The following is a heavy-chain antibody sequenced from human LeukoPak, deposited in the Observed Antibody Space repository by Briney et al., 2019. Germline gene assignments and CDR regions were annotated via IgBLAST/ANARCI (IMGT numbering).Heavy chain of an antibody. CDR2: IYTSGST. Sequence: PSETLSLTCTVSGGSVSSSIYYWSWIRQPAGKGLEWIGRIYTSGSTNYNPSLKSRVTMSVDTSKNQFSLKLSSVTAADTAVYYCARGLPPVGAVYDAFDIWAKGQWSPSLQ. CDR1: GGSVSSSIYY. J-gene: IGHJ3*02. D-gene: IGHD1-26*01. V-gene: IGHV4-61*02. CDR3: ARGLPPVGAVYDAFDI.